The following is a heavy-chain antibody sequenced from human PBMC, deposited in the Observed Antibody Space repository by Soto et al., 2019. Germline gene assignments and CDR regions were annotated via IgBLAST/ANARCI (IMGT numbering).Heavy chain of an antibody. CDR2: IYYSGST. CDR1: GGSISSGGYY. J-gene: IGHJ5*02. Sequence: SETLSLTCTVSGGSISSGGYYWSWIRQHPGKGLEWIGYIYYSGSTYYNPSLKSRVTISVDTSKNQFSLKLSSVTAADTAVYYRAGTVTFRWFDPWGQGTLVTVSS. D-gene: IGHD4-17*01. V-gene: IGHV4-31*03. CDR3: AGTVTFRWFDP.